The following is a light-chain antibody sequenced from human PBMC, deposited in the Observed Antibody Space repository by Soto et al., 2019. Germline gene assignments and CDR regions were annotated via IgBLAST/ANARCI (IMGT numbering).Light chain of an antibody. CDR2: EAS. Sequence: IHITQAKCAESACGRDRATITCRASQSIRYWLAWFQQKPGKAPRLLIYEASRLESGVPSRISGSGSGTEFTLTISSLQPDDFATYYSQQYTIYPSTLGSGTEVDI. CDR1: QSIRYW. J-gene: IGKJ1*01. V-gene: IGKV1-5*03. CDR3: QQYTIYPST.